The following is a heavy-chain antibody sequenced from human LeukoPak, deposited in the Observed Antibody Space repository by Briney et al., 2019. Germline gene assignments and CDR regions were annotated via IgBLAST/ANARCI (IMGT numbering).Heavy chain of an antibody. J-gene: IGHJ4*02. CDR3: ARQGSGRDY. Sequence: SETLSLTCTVSGGSISSYFWSWIRQPPGKGLEWIGYIHNSGTTNYNPSLKSRVTISVDTSKNQFSLKLSSVTAADTAMYYCARQGSGRDYWGQGTLVTVSS. CDR2: IHNSGTT. V-gene: IGHV4-59*08. D-gene: IGHD6-19*01. CDR1: GGSISSYF.